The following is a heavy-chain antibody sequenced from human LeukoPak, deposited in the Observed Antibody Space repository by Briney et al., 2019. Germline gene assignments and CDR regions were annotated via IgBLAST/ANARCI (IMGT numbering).Heavy chain of an antibody. V-gene: IGHV3-23*01. CDR3: AKDGVLLWFGEFEYYFDY. Sequence: PGGSVRLSCVASGFTFSSYAMSWVHQAPGKGLEWVSAISGSGGSTYYADSVKGRFTISRDNSKNTLYLQMNSLRAEDTAVYYCAKDGVLLWFGEFEYYFDYWGQGTLVTVSS. J-gene: IGHJ4*02. CDR1: GFTFSSYA. D-gene: IGHD3-10*01. CDR2: ISGSGGST.